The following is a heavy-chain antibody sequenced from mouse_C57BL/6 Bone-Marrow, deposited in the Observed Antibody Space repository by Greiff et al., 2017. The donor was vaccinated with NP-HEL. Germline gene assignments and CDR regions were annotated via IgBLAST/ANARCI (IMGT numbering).Heavy chain of an antibody. D-gene: IGHD2-3*01. V-gene: IGHV1-4*01. CDR1: GYTFTSYT. CDR3: ARRWLLRLDY. J-gene: IGHJ2*01. Sequence: QVQLKQSGAELARPGASVKMSCKASGYTFTSYTMHWVKQRPGQGLEWIGYINPSSGYTKYNQKFKDKATLTADKSSSTAYMQLSSLTSEDSAVYYCARRWLLRLDYWGQGTTLTVSS. CDR2: INPSSGYT.